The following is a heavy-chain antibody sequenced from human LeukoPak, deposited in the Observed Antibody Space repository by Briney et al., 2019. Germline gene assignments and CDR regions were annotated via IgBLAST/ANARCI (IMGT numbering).Heavy chain of an antibody. Sequence: GGSLRLSCAASGFTVSSNYMSWVRQAPGKGLEWVSAISGSGGSTYYADSVKGRFTISRDNSKNTLYLQMNSLRAEDTAVYYCAKDRITMVRGVMDVWGKGTTVTISS. J-gene: IGHJ6*04. V-gene: IGHV3-23*01. CDR2: ISGSGGST. CDR1: GFTVSSNY. CDR3: AKDRITMVRGVMDV. D-gene: IGHD3-10*01.